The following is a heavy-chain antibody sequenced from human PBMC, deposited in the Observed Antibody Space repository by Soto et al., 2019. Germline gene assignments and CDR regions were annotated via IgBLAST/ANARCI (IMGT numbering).Heavy chain of an antibody. CDR1: GFTLSNYW. CDR3: ATRPHKSRNTGYLAVFAF. V-gene: IGHV3-7*01. D-gene: IGHD3-9*01. J-gene: IGHJ4*02. Sequence: EVQLVESGGSLVQPGGSLRLSCTASGFTLSNYWMSWVRQAPGKGLEWVANIKQDGSEKYHVDSVNGRFTISRDNAKTSLHLQMNSLRAEYTAVYYCATRPHKSRNTGYLAVFAFWGQGTLVTVSS. CDR2: IKQDGSEK.